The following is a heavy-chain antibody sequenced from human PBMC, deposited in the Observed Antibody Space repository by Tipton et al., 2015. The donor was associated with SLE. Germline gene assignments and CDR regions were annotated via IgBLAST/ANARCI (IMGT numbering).Heavy chain of an antibody. D-gene: IGHD2/OR15-2a*01. J-gene: IGHJ4*02. CDR3: ARLGSTTYLTLDGFYFDY. Sequence: TLSLTCTVSGGSISSYYWSWIRQPPGKGLEWIGYIHHSGSTSYSPSLRSRVTISVDTSKNRLSLKVNSVTAADTAVYFCARLGSTTYLTLDGFYFDYWGQGPRVTVSS. V-gene: IGHV4-59*08. CDR1: GGSISSYY. CDR2: IHHSGST.